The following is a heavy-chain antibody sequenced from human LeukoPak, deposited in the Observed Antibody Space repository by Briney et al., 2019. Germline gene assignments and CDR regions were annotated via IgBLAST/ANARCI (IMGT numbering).Heavy chain of an antibody. J-gene: IGHJ3*01. Sequence: GGSLRLSCTASGFSSISYAMNWVRQAPGKGLEWISTISGSGGDTVYADSVKGRFTISRDKSKNTLFLQMNGLRAEDTAVYYCARRGGDGGWGAFDVWGQGSMVTVSS. V-gene: IGHV3-23*01. CDR2: ISGSGGDT. D-gene: IGHD2-21*01. CDR1: GFSSISYA. CDR3: ARRGGDGGWGAFDV.